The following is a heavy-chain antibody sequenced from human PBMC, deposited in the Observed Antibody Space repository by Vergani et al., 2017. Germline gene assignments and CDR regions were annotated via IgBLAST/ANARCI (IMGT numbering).Heavy chain of an antibody. Sequence: LQLQESGPGLVKPSETLSLTCTVSGGSITYGAFYLGWIRQSPGKGLDWVGRIKSKTDGGTTYYAAPVKGEFTISRDDSKNTLYLQMNSLKTEDTAVYYCTTYNQQSSLGRCSVTNCYGGVFDIWGQGTVVTVSS. CDR1: GGSITYGAFY. J-gene: IGHJ3*02. D-gene: IGHD2-15*01. V-gene: IGHV3-15*01. CDR2: IKSKTDGGTT. CDR3: TTYNQQSSLGRCSVTNCYGGVFDI.